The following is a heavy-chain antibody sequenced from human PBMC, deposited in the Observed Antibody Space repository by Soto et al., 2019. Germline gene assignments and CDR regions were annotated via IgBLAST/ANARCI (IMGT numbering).Heavy chain of an antibody. Sequence: QVQLQESGPGLVKPSETLSLTCTVSGSSISSYYWSWIRQPPGKGLEWIGYIYYSGSTNYNPSLKSRVTISVDTSKNQFSLKLSSVTAADTAVYYCARDGGAVGDYFWYWGQGTLVTVSS. CDR3: ARDGGAVGDYFWY. J-gene: IGHJ4*02. D-gene: IGHD3-3*01. CDR1: GSSISSYY. V-gene: IGHV4-59*01. CDR2: IYYSGST.